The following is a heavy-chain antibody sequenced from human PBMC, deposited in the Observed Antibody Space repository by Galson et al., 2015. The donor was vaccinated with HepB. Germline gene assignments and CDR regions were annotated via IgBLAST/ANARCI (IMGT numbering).Heavy chain of an antibody. CDR2: ISSDGSNK. V-gene: IGHV3-33*05. D-gene: IGHD3-10*02. CDR1: GFIFSDSG. CDR3: AKGAYRNILMSGGWFDP. Sequence: ALRLSCAVSGFIFSDSGMHWVRQGPGQGPQWVAAISSDGSNKLYADSARGRFTVSRDNSNNTLCLQMNSLKPEDTAVYSCAKGAYRNILMSGGWFDPWGQGTLVIVSS. J-gene: IGHJ5*02.